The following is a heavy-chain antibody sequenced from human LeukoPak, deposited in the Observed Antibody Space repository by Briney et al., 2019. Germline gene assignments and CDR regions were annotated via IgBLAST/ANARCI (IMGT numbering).Heavy chain of an antibody. V-gene: IGHV3-33*06. CDR1: GFTFNHYD. CDR2: IWSDGTNK. Sequence: GRSLRLSCAATGFTFNHYDMHWVRHAPGKGLEWVAVIWSDGTNKYYGDSVKGRFTISRVDSENTVYLQMNSLRPEDTGVYYCAKDAQRGFDYSNSLEYWGQGTPVTVST. D-gene: IGHD4-11*01. CDR3: AKDAQRGFDYSNSLEY. J-gene: IGHJ4*02.